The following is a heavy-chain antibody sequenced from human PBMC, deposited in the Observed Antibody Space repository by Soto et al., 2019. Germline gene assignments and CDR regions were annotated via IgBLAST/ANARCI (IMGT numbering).Heavy chain of an antibody. Sequence: EVQLVESGGGLIQPGGSLRLSCAVSGFTVSNNYMSWVRQAPGKGLEGVSVIYSGGYTAYGDSVKGRFTISRDNSKNTISLQRKRLGAGATAGYWWAAAPGGGGYWGQGTLVTVSS. CDR2: IYSGGYT. D-gene: IGHD3-10*01. CDR1: GFTVSNNY. V-gene: IGHV3-53*01. J-gene: IGHJ4*02. CDR3: AAAPGGGGY.